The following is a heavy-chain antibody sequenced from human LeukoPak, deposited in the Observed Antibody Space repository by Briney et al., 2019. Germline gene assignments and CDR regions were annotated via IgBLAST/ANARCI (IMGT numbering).Heavy chain of an antibody. CDR2: INHSGST. CDR1: GGSFSGYY. Sequence: SETLSLTCAVYGGSFSGYYWSWIRQPPGKWLEWIGEINHSGSTNYNPSLKSQVTISVDTSKNQFSLKLSSVTAADTAVYYCARQSSGWYSDPYHFDYWGQGTLVTVSS. V-gene: IGHV4-34*01. CDR3: ARQSSGWYSDPYHFDY. J-gene: IGHJ4*02. D-gene: IGHD6-19*01.